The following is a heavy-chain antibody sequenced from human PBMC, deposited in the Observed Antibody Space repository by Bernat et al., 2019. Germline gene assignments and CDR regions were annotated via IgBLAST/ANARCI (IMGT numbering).Heavy chain of an antibody. J-gene: IGHJ4*02. CDR2: IYYSGST. CDR1: GDSIRTYY. D-gene: IGHD6-6*01. V-gene: IGHV4-59*01. CDR3: ARSQYSGSSWPFEY. Sequence: QVQLQESGPGLVKPSETLSLTCTVSGDSIRTYYWSWIRQPPGKGLEWIGYIYYSGSTNYNPSLKSRVAISLDTSKNQFSLKLSSVTAADTAVYYCARSQYSGSSWPFEYWGQGTLVTVSS.